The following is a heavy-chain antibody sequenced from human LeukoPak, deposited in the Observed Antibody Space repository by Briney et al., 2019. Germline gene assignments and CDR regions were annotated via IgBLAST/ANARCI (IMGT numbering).Heavy chain of an antibody. J-gene: IGHJ3*02. D-gene: IGHD6-19*01. CDR1: GGSFSGYY. Sequence: SENLSLTCAVYGGSFSGYYWSWVRQPPGKGLEWIGEINHSGSTNYNPSLKSRVTISVDTSKNQFSLKLSSVTAADTAVYYCARVRVAKYSSGWYRGKAFDIWGQGTMVTVSS. CDR2: INHSGST. CDR3: ARVRVAKYSSGWYRGKAFDI. V-gene: IGHV4-34*01.